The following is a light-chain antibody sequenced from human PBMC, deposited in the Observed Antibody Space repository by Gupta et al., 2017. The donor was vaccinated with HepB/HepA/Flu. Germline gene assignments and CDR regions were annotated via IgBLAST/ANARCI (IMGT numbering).Light chain of an antibody. Sequence: EIVFTQSPATPSLSQGERATLSCRASQSVSSYLAWYQQEPGPAPRPLIYDASNRATGIPARFSGSGSGTEFTLTISSREPEEFAVYYCQERGNWTLYSFGQGTKVEIK. J-gene: IGKJ2*03. CDR1: QSVSSY. V-gene: IGKV3-11*01. CDR2: DAS. CDR3: QERGNWTLYS.